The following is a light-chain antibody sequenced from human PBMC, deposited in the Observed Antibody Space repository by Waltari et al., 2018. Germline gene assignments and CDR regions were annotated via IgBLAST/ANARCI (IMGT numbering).Light chain of an antibody. CDR3: SSWTATYTLL. CDR2: EVT. J-gene: IGLJ3*02. V-gene: IGLV2-14*01. CDR1: SSDIGANRY. Sequence: QSALTQPASVSGSPGQSVTIPCSGTSSDIGANRYVSWYQRHPGKAPQLLIFEVTNRPSDVSYRFSASKSGNTASLIISDLQSEDEADYFCSSWTATYTLLFSGGTKLTVL.